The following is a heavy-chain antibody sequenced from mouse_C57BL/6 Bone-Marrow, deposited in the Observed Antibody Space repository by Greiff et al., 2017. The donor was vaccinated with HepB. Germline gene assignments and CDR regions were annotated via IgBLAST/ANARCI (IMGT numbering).Heavy chain of an antibody. Sequence: QVQLQQPGAELVKPGASVKMSCKASGYTFTSYWITWVKQRPGQGLEWIGDIYPGSGSTNYNEKFKSKATLTVDTSSSTAYMQLSSLTSEDSEVYYCARANDYDGDYFDYWGQGTTLTVSS. CDR2: IYPGSGST. D-gene: IGHD2-4*01. CDR3: ARANDYDGDYFDY. CDR1: GYTFTSYW. V-gene: IGHV1-55*01. J-gene: IGHJ2*01.